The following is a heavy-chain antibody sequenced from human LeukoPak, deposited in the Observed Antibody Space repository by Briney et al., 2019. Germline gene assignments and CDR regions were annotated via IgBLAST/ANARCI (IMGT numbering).Heavy chain of an antibody. Sequence: GGSLRLSCAASGFTFSSYAMSWVRQAPGKGLEWVSAIGGSDGSTYYAASAKGRFTISRDNSKKTLYLQMNSLRAEDTAVCYCARDAETYDWSGGYFDYWGQGTLVAVSS. CDR1: GFTFSSYA. D-gene: IGHD3-3*01. CDR3: ARDAETYDWSGGYFDY. J-gene: IGHJ4*02. V-gene: IGHV3-23*01. CDR2: IGGSDGST.